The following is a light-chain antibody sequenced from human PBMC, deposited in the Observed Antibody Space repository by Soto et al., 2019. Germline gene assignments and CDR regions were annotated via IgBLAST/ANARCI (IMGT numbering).Light chain of an antibody. CDR1: QSVSSF. J-gene: IGKJ5*01. CDR3: QHRSSWPIT. CDR2: DTS. V-gene: IGKV3-11*01. Sequence: IVLTPSPATLSLSPGERATLSCRASQSVSSFLAWYQQKPGQAPRLLIYDTSNRATGIPARFSGSGSGTDFTLTISSLEPEDFAVYYCQHRSSWPITFGQGTRLEI.